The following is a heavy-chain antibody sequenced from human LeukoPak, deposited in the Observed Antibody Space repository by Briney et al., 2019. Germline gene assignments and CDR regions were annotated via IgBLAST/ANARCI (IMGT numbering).Heavy chain of an antibody. V-gene: IGHV3-64*04. CDR1: GFTFSTYV. CDR3: AKEPGWFDP. Sequence: GGSLRLSCSVSGFTFSTYVMHWVRQAPGKGLEYVSAISSNGDNTYYADSVKGRFTISRDNSKNTLYLQMNSLRAEDTAVYYCAKEPGWFDPWGQGTLVTVSS. J-gene: IGHJ5*02. CDR2: ISSNGDNT.